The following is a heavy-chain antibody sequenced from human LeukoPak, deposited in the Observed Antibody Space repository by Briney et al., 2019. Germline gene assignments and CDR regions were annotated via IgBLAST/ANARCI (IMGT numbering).Heavy chain of an antibody. V-gene: IGHV3-30-3*01. CDR1: GFTFSSYA. CDR3: AREEFRGYSYADPHFDY. D-gene: IGHD5-18*01. Sequence: PGRSLRLSCAASGFTFSSYAMHWVRQAPGKGLEWVAVISYDGSNKYYADSVKGRFTISRDNSKNTLYLQMNSLRAEDTAVYYCAREEFRGYSYADPHFDYWGQGTLVTVSS. CDR2: ISYDGSNK. J-gene: IGHJ4*02.